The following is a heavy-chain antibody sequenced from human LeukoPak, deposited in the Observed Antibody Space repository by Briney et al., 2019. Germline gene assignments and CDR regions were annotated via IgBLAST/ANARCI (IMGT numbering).Heavy chain of an antibody. V-gene: IGHV4-4*07. CDR3: ARSKDSSSSGLSYYFYMDV. CDR2: IHTSGST. Sequence: SETLSLTCTVSGGSISSYYWSWIRQPAGKGLEWIGRIHTSGSTSYNPSLKSRVTMSVDTSKNQFSLKLNSVTAADTAVYYCARSKDSSSSGLSYYFYMDVWGKGTTVIVSS. CDR1: GGSISSYY. D-gene: IGHD6-6*01. J-gene: IGHJ6*03.